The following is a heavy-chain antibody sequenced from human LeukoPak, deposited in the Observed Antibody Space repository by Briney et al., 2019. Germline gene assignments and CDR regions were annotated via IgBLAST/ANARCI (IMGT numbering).Heavy chain of an antibody. CDR3: VREGLECSGSSCQRAAFDY. J-gene: IGHJ4*02. D-gene: IGHD2-2*01. Sequence: PGGSLRLSCAASGFRFSNYGMHWVRQAPDKGLEWVAVISYDGSNKYYADAVKGRFTISRDSSKNTLSLQMNSLRAEDTAVYYCVREGLECSGSSCQRAAFDYWGQGTLVTVSS. CDR2: ISYDGSNK. CDR1: GFRFSNYG. V-gene: IGHV3-30*03.